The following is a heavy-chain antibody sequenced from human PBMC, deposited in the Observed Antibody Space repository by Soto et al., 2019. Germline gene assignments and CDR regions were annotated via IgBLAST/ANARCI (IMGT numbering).Heavy chain of an antibody. CDR1: GGTFSSYA. V-gene: IGHV1-69*06. CDR2: IIPIFGTA. J-gene: IGHJ6*02. CDR3: ARDKALGFVGYYYYGMDV. D-gene: IGHD3-16*02. Sequence: GGSVKVSFKASGGTFSSYAISWARQAPGQGLEWMGGIIPIFGTANYAQKFQGRVTITADKSTSTAYMELSSLRSEDTAVYYCARDKALGFVGYYYYGMDVWGQGTTVTVSS.